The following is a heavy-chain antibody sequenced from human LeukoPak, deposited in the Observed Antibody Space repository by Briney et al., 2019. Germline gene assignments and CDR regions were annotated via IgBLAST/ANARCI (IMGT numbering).Heavy chain of an antibody. CDR1: GGSISSYY. CDR2: IYTSGST. V-gene: IGHV4-4*07. CDR3: ARANYPYCSSTSCYLDI. D-gene: IGHD2-2*01. J-gene: IGHJ3*02. Sequence: SETLSLTCTVSGGSISSYYWSWIRQPAGKGLEWIGRIYTSGSTNYNPSLKSRVTMSVDTSKNQFSLKLSSVTAADTAVYYCARANYPYCSSTSCYLDIWGQGTIVTVSS.